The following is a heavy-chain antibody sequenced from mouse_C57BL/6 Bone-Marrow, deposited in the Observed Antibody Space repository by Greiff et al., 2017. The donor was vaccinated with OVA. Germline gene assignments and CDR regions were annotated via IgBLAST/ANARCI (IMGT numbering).Heavy chain of an antibody. D-gene: IGHD1-1*01. CDR1: GFNIKDDY. V-gene: IGHV14-4*01. CDR3: TTICTTVPWFAY. J-gene: IGHJ3*01. Sequence: EVQLQESGAELVRPGASVKLSCTASGFNIKDDYMHWVKQRPEQGLEWIGWIDPENGDTEYASKFQGKATITADTSSNTAYLQLSSLTSEDTAVYYCTTICTTVPWFAYWGQGTLVTVSA. CDR2: IDPENGDT.